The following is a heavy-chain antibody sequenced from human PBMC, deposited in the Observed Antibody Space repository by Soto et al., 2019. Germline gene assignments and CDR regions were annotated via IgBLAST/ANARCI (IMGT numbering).Heavy chain of an antibody. CDR1: GFTFSSYA. V-gene: IGHV3-23*01. CDR2: ISGSGGST. CDR3: AKAGSSGYCSSTSCYSRGWLADPVDFDY. J-gene: IGHJ4*02. Sequence: LGGSLRLSCAASGFTFSSYAMSWVRQAPGKGLEWVSAISGSGGSTYYADSVKGRFTISRDNSKNTLYLQMNSLRAEDTAVHYCAKAGSSGYCSSTSCYSRGWLADPVDFDYWGQGTLVTVSS. D-gene: IGHD2-2*01.